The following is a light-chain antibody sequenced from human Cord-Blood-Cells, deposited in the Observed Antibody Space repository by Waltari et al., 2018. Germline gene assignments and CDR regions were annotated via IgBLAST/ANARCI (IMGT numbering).Light chain of an antibody. J-gene: IGKJ2*01. CDR2: DAS. CDR1: QSVSNY. V-gene: IGKV3-11*01. CDR3: QQRSNWPPYT. Sequence: EIVLTQSPATLSLSPVERANLSCRASQSVSNYLAWYQQKPGQAPRLLIYDASNRATGIPARFSGSGSGTDFTLTISSLEPEDFAVYYCQQRSNWPPYTFGQGTKLEIK.